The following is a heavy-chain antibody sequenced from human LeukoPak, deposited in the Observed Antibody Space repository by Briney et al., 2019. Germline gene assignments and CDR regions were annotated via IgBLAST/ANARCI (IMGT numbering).Heavy chain of an antibody. V-gene: IGHV3-30*02. J-gene: IGHJ4*02. Sequence: GGSLRLSCAASGFTFSSYGMHWVRQAPGKGLEWVAFIRYDGSNKYYADSVKGRFTISRDNSKNTLYLQMNSLRAEDTAVYYCAKGGLAAAGPFDYWGQGTLVTVSS. CDR2: IRYDGSNK. CDR1: GFTFSSYG. D-gene: IGHD6-13*01. CDR3: AKGGLAAAGPFDY.